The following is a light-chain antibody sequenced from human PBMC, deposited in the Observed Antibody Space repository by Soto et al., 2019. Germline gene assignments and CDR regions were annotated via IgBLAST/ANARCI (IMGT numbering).Light chain of an antibody. CDR3: QKYNSAPWT. Sequence: DIQMTQSPSSLSASVGDTVTITCRASQGISSYLAWYQQKPGKVPKLLIYGAATLQSGVPSRFSGSASGTDFTLPISSLQPEDVATYYCQKYNSAPWTFGQGTKVEIK. CDR1: QGISSY. V-gene: IGKV1-27*01. J-gene: IGKJ1*01. CDR2: GAA.